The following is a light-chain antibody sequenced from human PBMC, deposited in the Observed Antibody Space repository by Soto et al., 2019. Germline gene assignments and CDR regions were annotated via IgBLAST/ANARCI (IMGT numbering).Light chain of an antibody. J-gene: IGLJ2*01. CDR3: SSYTSSSTVV. Sequence: QSALTQPASVSGSPGQSVTISCTGTSSDVGGYNDVSWYQQHPGKAPKLMIYDDSNRPSGVSNRFSGSKSGNTASLTISGLQAEDEADYYCSSYTSSSTVVFGGGTKVTVL. CDR1: SSDVGGYND. CDR2: DDS. V-gene: IGLV2-14*01.